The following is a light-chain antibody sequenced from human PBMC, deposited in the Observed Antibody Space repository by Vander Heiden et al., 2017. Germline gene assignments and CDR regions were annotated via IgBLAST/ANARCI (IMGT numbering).Light chain of an antibody. V-gene: IGKV1-33*01. CDR2: DAS. CDR1: QAISNF. Sequence: DIQMTQSPSSLSASVGDRVTITCQASQAISNFLNWYQQKPGKAPKLLIYDASNLATGVPSRFSGSGSGTDFIFTISSLHPEDIATYYCQQDDNVPRTFGQGTKVEI. J-gene: IGKJ1*01. CDR3: QQDDNVPRT.